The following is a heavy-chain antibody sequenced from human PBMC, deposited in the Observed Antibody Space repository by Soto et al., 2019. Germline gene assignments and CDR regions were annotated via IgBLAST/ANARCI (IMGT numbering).Heavy chain of an antibody. CDR2: INDVGATT. CDR3: AKHPPLIHDYVWGSYRSEYYFDY. Sequence: HPGGSLRLSCAASGFTFSTYAMNWVRQAPGKGLEWVSTINDVGATTYHADSVKGRFTIYRDNSKSTLYLQMNSLRAEDTAVYYCAKHPPLIHDYVWGSYRSEYYFDYWGQGTLVTVSS. CDR1: GFTFSTYA. V-gene: IGHV3-23*01. J-gene: IGHJ4*02. D-gene: IGHD3-16*02.